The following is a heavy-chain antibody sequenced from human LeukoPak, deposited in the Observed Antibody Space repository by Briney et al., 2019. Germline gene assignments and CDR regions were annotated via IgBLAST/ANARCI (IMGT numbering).Heavy chain of an antibody. D-gene: IGHD2-2*01. CDR3: ARLLRVVVPAAFPDY. CDR2: IYYSGST. V-gene: IGHV4-39*01. J-gene: IGHJ4*02. Sequence: KSSETLSLTCTVSGGSISSSSYYWGWIRQPPGKGLEWIGSIYYSGSTYYNPSLKSRVTISVDTSKNQFSLKLSSVTAADTAVYYCARLLRVVVPAAFPDYWGQGTLVTVSS. CDR1: GGSISSSSYY.